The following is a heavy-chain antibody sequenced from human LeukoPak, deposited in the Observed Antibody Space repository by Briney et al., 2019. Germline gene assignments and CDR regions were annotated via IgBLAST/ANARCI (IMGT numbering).Heavy chain of an antibody. CDR1: GFTFSSYE. Sequence: GGSLRLSCAASGFTFSSYEMNWVRQAPGKGLEWVSYISSSGSTIYYADSVKGRFTISRDNAKNSLYLQMNSLRAEDTAVYYCARSWKFGCSSTSCYWGAFDIWGQGTMVTVSS. D-gene: IGHD2-2*01. J-gene: IGHJ3*02. CDR3: ARSWKFGCSSTSCYWGAFDI. CDR2: ISSSGSTI. V-gene: IGHV3-48*03.